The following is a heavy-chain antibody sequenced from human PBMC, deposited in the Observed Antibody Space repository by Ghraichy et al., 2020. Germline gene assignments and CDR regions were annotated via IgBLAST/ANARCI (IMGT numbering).Heavy chain of an antibody. D-gene: IGHD3-3*01. V-gene: IGHV4-38-2*02. J-gene: IGHJ4*02. CDR1: GYSISSGYY. CDR3: ARDAKYYDFWSGYPYYFDY. Sequence: SETLSLTSAVSGYSISSGYYWGWIRQPPGKGLEWIGSIYHSGSTYYNPSLKSRVTISVDTSKNQFSLKLSSVTAADTAVYYCARDAKYYDFWSGYPYYFDYWGQGTLVTVSS. CDR2: IYHSGST.